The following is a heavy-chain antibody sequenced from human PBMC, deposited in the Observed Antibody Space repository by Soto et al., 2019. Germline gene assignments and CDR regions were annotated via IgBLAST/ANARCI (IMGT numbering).Heavy chain of an antibody. V-gene: IGHV4-4*02. Sequence: SETLSLTCAVSGGSISSSNWWSWVRQPPGKGLEWIGYIYYSGSTNYNPSLKSRVTISVDTSKNQFSLKLSSVTAADTAVYYCARSDGRYWGQGTLVTVSS. CDR1: GGSISSSNW. CDR3: ARSDGRY. J-gene: IGHJ4*02. CDR2: IYYSGST.